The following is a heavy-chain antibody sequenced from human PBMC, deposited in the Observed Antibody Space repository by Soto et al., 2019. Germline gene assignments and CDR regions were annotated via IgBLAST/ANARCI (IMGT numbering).Heavy chain of an antibody. CDR2: IYYSGST. V-gene: IGHV4-31*03. CDR1: GGTISSGGYY. CDR3: AMESRSALGPYFAY. D-gene: IGHD1-26*01. J-gene: IGHJ4*02. Sequence: PSETLSLTYTVSGGTISSGGYYWSWIRQHPGKGLEWIGYIYYSGSTYYNPSLKSRVTISVDTSKNQFSLKLSCVTAAETAVYCCAMESRSALGPYFAYWEQCTLVTV.